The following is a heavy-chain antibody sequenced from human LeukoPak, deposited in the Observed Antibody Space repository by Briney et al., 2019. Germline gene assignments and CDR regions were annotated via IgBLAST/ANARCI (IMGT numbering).Heavy chain of an antibody. CDR1: GFTFSDYY. D-gene: IGHD3-16*01. CDR3: ATLSGGGYYYYYYMDV. Sequence: GGSLRLSCAASGFTFSDYYMSWIRQAQGKGLEWISYISSSGSTIYYAASVRGRFTISRDNAKNSLYLQMNSLRAEDTAVYYCATLSGGGYYYYYYMDVWGKGTTVTVSS. J-gene: IGHJ6*03. V-gene: IGHV3-11*04. CDR2: ISSSGSTI.